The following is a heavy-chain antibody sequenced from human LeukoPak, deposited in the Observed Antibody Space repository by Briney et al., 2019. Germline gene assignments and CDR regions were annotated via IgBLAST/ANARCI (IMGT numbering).Heavy chain of an antibody. CDR3: ATYYDFWSAVRYYYYYYMDV. Sequence: GSLRLSCAASGFTFSSYAMSWVRQAPGKGLEWVSAISGSGGSTYYADSVKGRFTISRDISKNTLYLQMNSLRAEDTAVYYCATYYDFWSAVRYYYYYYMDVWGKGTTVTVSS. CDR2: ISGSGGST. D-gene: IGHD3-3*01. V-gene: IGHV3-23*01. J-gene: IGHJ6*03. CDR1: GFTFSSYA.